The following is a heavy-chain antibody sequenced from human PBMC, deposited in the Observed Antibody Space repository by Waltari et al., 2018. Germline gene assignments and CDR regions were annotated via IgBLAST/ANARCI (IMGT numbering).Heavy chain of an antibody. V-gene: IGHV4-39*07. CDR1: GGSIARHPFY. D-gene: IGHD6-6*01. Sequence: QVQLQESGPGLVKSSATLSLTCPLSGGSIARHPFYWAWLRQPPGKRMEWMASINYSGSTYYMPSLKSRVTISVDTSRNQLSLRLTSVTAADTAVYFCVREWSSSSSWFDPWGQGTLVTVSS. J-gene: IGHJ5*02. CDR3: VREWSSSSSWFDP. CDR2: INYSGST.